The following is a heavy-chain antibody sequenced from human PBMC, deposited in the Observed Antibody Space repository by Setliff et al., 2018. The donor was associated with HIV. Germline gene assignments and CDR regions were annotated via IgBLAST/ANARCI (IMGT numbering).Heavy chain of an antibody. CDR1: GFTFSRYE. J-gene: IGHJ4*02. V-gene: IGHV3-48*03. D-gene: IGHD1-20*01. CDR3: ASAVGGNWKYYFDY. Sequence: GGSLRLSCAASGFTFSRYEMNWVRQAPGKGLEWVSYISGSGITIHYADSVKGRFTISRDNAKNSLYLHMNSLRDEDTAVYFCASAVGGNWKYYFDYWGQGTLVTVS. CDR2: ISGSGITI.